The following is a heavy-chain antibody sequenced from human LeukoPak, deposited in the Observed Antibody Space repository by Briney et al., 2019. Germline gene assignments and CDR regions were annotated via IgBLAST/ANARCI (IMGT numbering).Heavy chain of an antibody. V-gene: IGHV1-46*01. Sequence: ASVKVSCKASGYTFTSCYIHWVRQAPGQGLVWMGIINPSGGSTSCAQKFQGRVTMTRDMSTSTVYMELSSLGSEDTAVYYCARGCSSGWGLFDYWGQGTLVTVSS. D-gene: IGHD6-25*01. CDR2: INPSGGST. CDR3: ARGCSSGWGLFDY. J-gene: IGHJ4*02. CDR1: GYTFTSCY.